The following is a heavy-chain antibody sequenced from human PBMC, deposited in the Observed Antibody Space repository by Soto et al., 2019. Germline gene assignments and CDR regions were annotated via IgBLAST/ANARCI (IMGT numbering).Heavy chain of an antibody. CDR1: GGTFSSYA. CDR3: ARSGYYDSSGYYAHINTYYYYGMDV. J-gene: IGHJ6*02. Sequence: SVKVSCKASGGTFSSYAISWVRQAPGQGLEWMGGIIPIFGTANYAQKFQGRVTITADESTSTAYMELSSLRSGDTAVYYCARSGYYDSSGYYAHINTYYYYGMDVWGQGTTVTVSS. CDR2: IIPIFGTA. V-gene: IGHV1-69*13. D-gene: IGHD3-22*01.